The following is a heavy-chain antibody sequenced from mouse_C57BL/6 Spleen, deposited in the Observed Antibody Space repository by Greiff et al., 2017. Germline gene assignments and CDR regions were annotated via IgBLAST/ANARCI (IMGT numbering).Heavy chain of an antibody. CDR2: IRLKSDNYAT. V-gene: IGHV6-3*01. CDR3: TVNWDDWFAY. J-gene: IGHJ3*01. D-gene: IGHD4-1*02. CDR1: GFTFSNYW. Sequence: EVHLVESGGGLVQPGGSMKLSCVASGFTFSNYWMNWVRQSPEKGLEWVAQIRLKSDNYATHYAESVKGRFTISRDDSKSSVYLQMNNLRAEDTGIYYCTVNWDDWFAYWGQGTLVTVSA.